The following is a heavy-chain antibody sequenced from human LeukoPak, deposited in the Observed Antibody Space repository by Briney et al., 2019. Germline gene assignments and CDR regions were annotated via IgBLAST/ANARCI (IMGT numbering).Heavy chain of an antibody. CDR2: ISSNGRST. J-gene: IGHJ5*02. CDR1: GFTFSNYS. V-gene: IGHV3-64*04. D-gene: IGHD6-19*01. CDR3: ARGVFYSSDYSNCFDP. Sequence: GGSLRLSCSASGFTFSNYSMHWVRQAPGKGLEYVSAISSNGRSTYYADSVKGRFTISRDNAKNSLYLQMNSLRAEDTAVYYCARGVFYSSDYSNCFDPWGQGTLVTVSS.